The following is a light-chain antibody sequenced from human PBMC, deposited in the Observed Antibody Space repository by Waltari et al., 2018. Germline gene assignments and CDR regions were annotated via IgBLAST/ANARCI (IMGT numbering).Light chain of an antibody. CDR1: SSDVVGYNY. V-gene: IGLV2-14*01. Sequence: QSALTQPASVSGSPGQSLTISCTGTSSDVVGYNYVSWYQQHPGKAPKLMIYEVSNRPSGVSNRFSGSKSGNTASLTISGLQAEDDADYYCSSYTSSSTYVFGTGTKVTVL. J-gene: IGLJ1*01. CDR3: SSYTSSSTYV. CDR2: EVS.